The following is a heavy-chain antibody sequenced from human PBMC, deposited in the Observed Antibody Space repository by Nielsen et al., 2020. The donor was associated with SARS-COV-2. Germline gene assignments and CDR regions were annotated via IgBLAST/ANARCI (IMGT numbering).Heavy chain of an antibody. Sequence: SETLSLTCTVSGGSISSCSYYWGWIRQPPGKGLEWIGSIYYSGSAYYNPSLKSRVTISVDTSKNQFSLKLSSVTAADTAVYYCASQRGSYYYYGMDVWGQGTTVTVSS. CDR2: IYYSGSA. D-gene: IGHD1-26*01. CDR3: ASQRGSYYYYGMDV. J-gene: IGHJ6*02. V-gene: IGHV4-39*01. CDR1: GGSISSCSYY.